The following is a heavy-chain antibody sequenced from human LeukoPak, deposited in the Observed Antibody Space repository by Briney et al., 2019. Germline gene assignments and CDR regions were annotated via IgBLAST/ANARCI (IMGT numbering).Heavy chain of an antibody. V-gene: IGHV3-74*01. CDR2: IKTDGSST. Sequence: GGSLRLSCAASGITFSSYWMHWVRQAPGKGLVWVSRIKTDGSSTSYADSVKGRFTISRDNAKNTVYLQMNSLRAEDTAVYYCARGAFGVYAFDLWGQGTVVTVSS. J-gene: IGHJ3*01. CDR3: ARGAFGVYAFDL. D-gene: IGHD3-3*01. CDR1: GITFSSYW.